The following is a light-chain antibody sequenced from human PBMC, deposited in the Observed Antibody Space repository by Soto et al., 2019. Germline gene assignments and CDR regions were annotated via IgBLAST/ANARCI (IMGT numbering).Light chain of an antibody. CDR1: QNINSW. CDR2: KAS. J-gene: IGKJ1*01. V-gene: IGKV1-5*03. CDR3: QHYNSYSEA. Sequence: DIHMTQSPSTLSASVGDRVTITCRASQNINSWLAWYQQKPGKAPKLLIYKASTLKSGVPSRFSGSGSGTEFTPTISSLQPDDFATYYCQHYNSYSEAFGQGTKV.